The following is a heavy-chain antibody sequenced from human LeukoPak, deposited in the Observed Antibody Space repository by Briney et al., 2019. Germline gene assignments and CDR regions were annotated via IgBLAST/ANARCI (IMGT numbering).Heavy chain of an antibody. J-gene: IGHJ5*02. CDR2: IKQDGSEK. D-gene: IGHD4-17*01. CDR1: GFTFSSYW. CDR3: ARGSYGDYLLGNWFDP. Sequence: GGSLRLSCAASGFTFSSYWMSWVRQAPGKVLEWVANIKQDGSEKYYVDSVKGRFTISRDNAKNSLYLQMNSLRAEDTAVYYCARGSYGDYLLGNWFDPWGQGTLVTVSS. V-gene: IGHV3-7*01.